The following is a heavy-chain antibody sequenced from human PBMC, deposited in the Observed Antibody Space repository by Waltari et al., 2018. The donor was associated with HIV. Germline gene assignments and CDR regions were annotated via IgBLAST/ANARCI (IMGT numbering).Heavy chain of an antibody. CDR2: SNSKEGRQ. Sequence: QIQLVQSGSVLKKPGASVKVACKTSGYIFTDFALNWVRQAPGQGLEWMGWSNSKEGRQGEAQGVEGRCVIALDSAVSTTSRQINSLQAEDIAVYYCTGLNLKNGQLPAVWGHGTLVTVSS. J-gene: IGHJ4*01. CDR1: GYIFTDFA. CDR3: TGLNLKNGQLPAV. V-gene: IGHV7-4-1*02. D-gene: IGHD2-2*01.